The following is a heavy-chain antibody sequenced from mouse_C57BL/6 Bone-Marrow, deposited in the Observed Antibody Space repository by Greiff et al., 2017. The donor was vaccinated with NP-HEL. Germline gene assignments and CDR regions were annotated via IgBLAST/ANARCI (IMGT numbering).Heavy chain of an antibody. Sequence: VHVKQSGPELVKPGASVKIPCKASGYTFTDYNMDWVKQSHGKSLEWIGDINPNNGGTIYNQKFKGKATLTVDKSSSTAYMELRSLTSEDTAVYYCARTVYGWYFDVWGTGTTVTVSS. V-gene: IGHV1-18*01. CDR1: GYTFTDYN. D-gene: IGHD1-1*01. CDR3: ARTVYGWYFDV. J-gene: IGHJ1*03. CDR2: INPNNGGT.